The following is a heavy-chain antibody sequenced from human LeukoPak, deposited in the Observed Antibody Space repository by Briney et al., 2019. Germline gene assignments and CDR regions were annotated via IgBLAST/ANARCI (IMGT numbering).Heavy chain of an antibody. CDR3: ARQAGRLGFDY. CDR1: GGSFSGYY. Sequence: SETLSLTCAVYGGSFSGYYWSWIRQPPGKGLEWIGEVNHSGSTNYNPSLKSRVTISVDTSKNQFSLKLSSVTAADTAVYYCARQAGRLGFDYWGQGTLVTVSS. J-gene: IGHJ4*02. D-gene: IGHD3-16*01. CDR2: VNHSGST. V-gene: IGHV4-34*01.